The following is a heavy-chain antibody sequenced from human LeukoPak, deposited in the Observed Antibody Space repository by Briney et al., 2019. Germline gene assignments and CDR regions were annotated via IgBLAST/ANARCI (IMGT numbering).Heavy chain of an antibody. CDR1: GFTFSAYA. CDR2: ISYDGSNK. Sequence: PGRSLRLSCAASGFTFSAYAMHWVRQAPGKGLEWVAVISYDGSNKYYADSVKGRFTISRDNSKNTLYLQMNSLRAEDTAVYYCAKDGDELSGYDKSAFDIWGQGTMVTVSS. V-gene: IGHV3-30*18. D-gene: IGHD5-12*01. J-gene: IGHJ3*02. CDR3: AKDGDELSGYDKSAFDI.